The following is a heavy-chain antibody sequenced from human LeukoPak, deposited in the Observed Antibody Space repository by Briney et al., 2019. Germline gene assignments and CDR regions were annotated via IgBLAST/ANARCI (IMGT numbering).Heavy chain of an antibody. D-gene: IGHD3-3*01. CDR1: GYTFTCYY. V-gene: IGHV1-2*04. CDR2: INPNIGDT. J-gene: IGHJ6*04. Sequence: ASVKVSCKASGYTFTCYYMHWVRQAPGQGLEWMGWINPNIGDTNYAQKFQGWVTMTSDTSIRTVNMKFNRLRSDDTDIYYCVREPSGMSHGLDVWAKGTTVTVSS. CDR3: VREPSGMSHGLDV.